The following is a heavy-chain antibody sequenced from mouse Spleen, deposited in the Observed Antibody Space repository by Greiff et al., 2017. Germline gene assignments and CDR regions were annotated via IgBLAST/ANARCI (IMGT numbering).Heavy chain of an antibody. CDR1: GFTFSSYY. J-gene: IGHJ2*01. V-gene: IGHV5-6-2*01. CDR3: ARRSPYDGYYED. Sequence: EVMLVESGGGLVKLGGSLKLSCAASGFTFSSYYMSWVRQTPEKRLELVAAINSNGGSTYYPDTVKGRFTISRDNAKNTLYLQMSSLKSEDTALYYCARRSPYDGYYEDWGQGTTLTVSS. CDR2: INSNGGST. D-gene: IGHD2-3*01.